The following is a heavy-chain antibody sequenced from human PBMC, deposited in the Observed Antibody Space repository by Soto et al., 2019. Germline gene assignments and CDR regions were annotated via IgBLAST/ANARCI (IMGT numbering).Heavy chain of an antibody. CDR2: IYPGDSET. CDR3: ARRKGWDFDTTGYLFDF. Sequence: PGESLKISCTGSGYTFTSYWIGWVRQMPGKGLEWMGIIYPGDSETRYSPSFQGQVTISADRSISTAYLQWSSLKASDTAMYYCARRKGWDFDTTGYLFDFWGQGTLVTVSS. CDR1: GYTFTSYW. D-gene: IGHD3-22*01. V-gene: IGHV5-51*01. J-gene: IGHJ4*02.